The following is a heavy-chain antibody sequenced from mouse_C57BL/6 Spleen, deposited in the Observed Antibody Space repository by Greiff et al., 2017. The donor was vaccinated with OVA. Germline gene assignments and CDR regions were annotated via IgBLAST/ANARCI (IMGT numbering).Heavy chain of an antibody. CDR3: AREDYSNYGRYFDV. Sequence: QVQLQPPWAELVMPGASVKLSCKASGYTFTSYWMHWVKQRPGQGLEWIGEIDPSDSYTNYNQKFKGKSTLTVDKSSSTAYMQLSSLTSEDSAVYYCAREDYSNYGRYFDVWGTGTTVTVSS. V-gene: IGHV1-69*01. CDR2: IDPSDSYT. J-gene: IGHJ1*03. CDR1: GYTFTSYW. D-gene: IGHD2-5*01.